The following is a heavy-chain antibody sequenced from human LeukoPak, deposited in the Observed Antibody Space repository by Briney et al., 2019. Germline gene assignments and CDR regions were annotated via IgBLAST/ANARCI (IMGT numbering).Heavy chain of an antibody. V-gene: IGHV1-46*01. J-gene: IGHJ4*02. D-gene: IGHD3-16*01. CDR3: ARDGGVSTGGILY. Sequence: ASVKVSCKASGYTFTTYYVDWVRQAPGQGLEWMAIINPSSGSTTYAQKLQDRITVTRDTSTNTVYMELSSLRSDDTVVYYCARDGGVSTGGILYWGQGTPVTVSS. CDR1: GYTFTTYY. CDR2: INPSSGST.